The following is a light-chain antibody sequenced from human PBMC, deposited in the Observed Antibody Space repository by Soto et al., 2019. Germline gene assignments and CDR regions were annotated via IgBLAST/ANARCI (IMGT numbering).Light chain of an antibody. J-gene: IGLJ1*01. CDR2: EGS. V-gene: IGLV2-23*01. Sequence: QSALTQPASVSGSPGQSVTISCTGTSSDVGSYNAVSWYQQHPGKAPKLMIYEGSKRPSGISIRFSGSKSGNTASLTISGLQDEDEAEYYCCSYVGRSPSYDVFGTGTKVTV. CDR3: CSYVGRSPSYDV. CDR1: SSDVGSYNA.